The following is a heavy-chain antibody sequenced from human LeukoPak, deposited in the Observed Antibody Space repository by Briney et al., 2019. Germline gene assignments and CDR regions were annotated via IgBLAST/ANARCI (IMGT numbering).Heavy chain of an antibody. J-gene: IGHJ4*02. D-gene: IGHD1-14*01. CDR3: ARSNQADDY. Sequence: PGGSLRLSCAASGFTFSSYWMHWARQVPGKGLVWVSRINPGGSSIAYADSVKGRFTISRDNAKNTLYLQMGSLRAEDTAVYYCARSNQADDYWGQGTLVTVSS. CDR1: GFTFSSYW. V-gene: IGHV3-74*01. CDR2: INPGGSSI.